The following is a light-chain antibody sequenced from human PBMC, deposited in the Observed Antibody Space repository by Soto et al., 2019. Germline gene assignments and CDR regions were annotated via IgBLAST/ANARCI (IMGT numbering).Light chain of an antibody. J-gene: IGKJ1*01. CDR2: VSS. V-gene: IGKV3-15*01. CDR3: QQHSIWPWT. Sequence: EILMTQSPATPSVSPGERHTLSCRASQSVDGNLAWYQQTPGQAPWLLIYVSSTRATGISARFSGSVSGTVFSLTITRLLTEYFAVYYCQQHSIWPWTFGQGTKVDIK. CDR1: QSVDGN.